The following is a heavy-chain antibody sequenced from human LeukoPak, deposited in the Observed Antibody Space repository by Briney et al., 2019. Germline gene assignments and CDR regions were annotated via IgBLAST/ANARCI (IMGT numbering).Heavy chain of an antibody. D-gene: IGHD3-22*01. Sequence: SETLSLTCAVYIWSFSGYYWSWIRQPPGKGLEWIGEINHSGSTNYNPSLKSRVTISVDTSKNQFSLKLSSVPAADTAVYYCDSRQLVVITDNWFDPWGQGTLVTVSS. CDR3: DSRQLVVITDNWFDP. CDR2: INHSGST. V-gene: IGHV4-34*01. CDR1: IWSFSGYY. J-gene: IGHJ5*02.